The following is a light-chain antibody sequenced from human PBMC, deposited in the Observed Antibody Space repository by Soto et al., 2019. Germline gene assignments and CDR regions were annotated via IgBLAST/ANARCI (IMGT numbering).Light chain of an antibody. CDR3: QHYDHLPIT. J-gene: IGKJ5*01. CDR2: DAS. V-gene: IGKV1-33*01. Sequence: DIQMTQSPSSLSASLLDRVTSTCQASQDITNYLNWYQQKPGKAPRLLLYDASSLETGVPSRFSGSGSGTDFTFTISSLQPEDIATYYCQHYDHLPITFGQGTRLEIK. CDR1: QDITNY.